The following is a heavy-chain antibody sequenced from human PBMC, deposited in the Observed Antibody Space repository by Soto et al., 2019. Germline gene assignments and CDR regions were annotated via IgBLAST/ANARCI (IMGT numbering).Heavy chain of an antibody. V-gene: IGHV1-18*01. CDR1: GGTFSSYA. J-gene: IGHJ6*03. CDR3: ARLKGSITIFGVVQAPYYMDV. D-gene: IGHD3-3*01. CDR2: ISAYNGNT. Sequence: ASVKVSCKASGGTFSSYAISWVRQAPGQGLEWMGGISAYNGNTNYAQKLQGRVTMTTDTSTSTAYMELRSLKASDTAMYYCARLKGSITIFGVVQAPYYMDVWGKGTTVTVSS.